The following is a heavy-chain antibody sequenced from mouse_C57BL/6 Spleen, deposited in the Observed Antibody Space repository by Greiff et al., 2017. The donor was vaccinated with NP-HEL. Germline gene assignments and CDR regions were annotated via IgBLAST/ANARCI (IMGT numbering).Heavy chain of an antibody. J-gene: IGHJ3*01. CDR2: IRNKANGYTT. CDR1: GFTFTDYY. CDR3: AVYYGYDGFAY. Sequence: EVKVVESGGGLVQPGGSLSLSCAASGFTFTDYYMSWVRQPPGKALEWLGFIRNKANGYTTEYSASVKGRFTISRVNSQSILYLQMNALRAEDSATYYCAVYYGYDGFAYWGQGTLVTVSA. V-gene: IGHV7-3*01. D-gene: IGHD2-2*01.